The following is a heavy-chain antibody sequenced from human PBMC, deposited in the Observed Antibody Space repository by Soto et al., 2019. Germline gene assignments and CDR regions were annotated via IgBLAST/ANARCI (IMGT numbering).Heavy chain of an antibody. CDR2: IYYSGST. V-gene: IGHV4-59*01. Sequence: SETLSLTCTVSGGSISSYYWSWIRQPPGKGLEWIGYIYYSGSTNYNPSLKSRVTISVDTSKNQFSLKLSSVTAADTAVYYCARVSWDTTMALYYYYMDVWGKGTTVTVSS. CDR1: GGSISSYY. D-gene: IGHD5-18*01. CDR3: ARVSWDTTMALYYYYMDV. J-gene: IGHJ6*03.